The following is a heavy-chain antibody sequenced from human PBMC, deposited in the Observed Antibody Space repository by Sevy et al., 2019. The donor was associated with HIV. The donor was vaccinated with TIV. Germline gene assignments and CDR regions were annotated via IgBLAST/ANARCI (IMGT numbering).Heavy chain of an antibody. CDR2: ISSSSSYI. Sequence: GGSLRLSCAASGFTFSSYSMNWVRQAPGKGLEWVSSISSSSSYIYYAYSVKGRFTISRDNAKNSLYLQMNSLRAEDTAVYYCARDIGRATIFGVVHNWFDPWGQGTLVTVSS. D-gene: IGHD3-3*01. V-gene: IGHV3-21*01. CDR3: ARDIGRATIFGVVHNWFDP. J-gene: IGHJ5*02. CDR1: GFTFSSYS.